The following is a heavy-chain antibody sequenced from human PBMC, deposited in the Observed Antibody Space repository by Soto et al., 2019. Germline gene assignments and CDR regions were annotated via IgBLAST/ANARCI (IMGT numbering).Heavy chain of an antibody. D-gene: IGHD4-4*01. CDR3: AKDRTVTTYYYYYGMDV. J-gene: IGHJ6*02. V-gene: IGHV4-30-4*02. Sequence: PSETLSLTCSVSGGSISGGYYYWSWIRQPPGKGLERIGNIYYSGNTYYNPSLKSRLIISIDTSKNQFSLRAEDTAVYYCAKDRTVTTYYYYYGMDVWGQGTTVTVS. CDR1: GGSISGGYYY. CDR2: IYYSGNT.